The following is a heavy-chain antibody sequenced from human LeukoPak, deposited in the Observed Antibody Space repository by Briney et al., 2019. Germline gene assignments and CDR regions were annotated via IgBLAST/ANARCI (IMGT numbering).Heavy chain of an antibody. CDR2: ISGTVRGEKT. D-gene: IGHD3-22*01. Sequence: GGSLTLSCAPSGCSYINSGMTWVRQAPGKGLEWVSDISGTVRGEKTYYADSVKGRFTIDRDNSKSTLYLQMNSLRAEDTAVYYCAKAAPITRIVVIRHPMFWGQGTLVTVSS. CDR1: GCSYINSG. J-gene: IGHJ4*02. V-gene: IGHV3-23*01. CDR3: AKAAPITRIVVIRHPMF.